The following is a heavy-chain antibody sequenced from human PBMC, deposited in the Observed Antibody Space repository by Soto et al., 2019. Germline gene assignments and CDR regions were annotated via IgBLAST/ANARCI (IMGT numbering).Heavy chain of an antibody. Sequence: QVQLQQWGAGLLKPSETLSLTCAVYGGSFSGYYWSWIRQPPGKGLEWIGEINHSGSTNYNPSLKSRVTISVDTSKNQFSLKLSSVTAADTAVYYCARSGDYGGNPFDYWGQGTLVTVSS. J-gene: IGHJ4*02. CDR2: INHSGST. D-gene: IGHD4-17*01. CDR3: ARSGDYGGNPFDY. V-gene: IGHV4-34*02. CDR1: GGSFSGYY.